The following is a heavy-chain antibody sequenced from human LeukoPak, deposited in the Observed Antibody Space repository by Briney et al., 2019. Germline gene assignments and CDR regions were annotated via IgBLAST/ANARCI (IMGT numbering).Heavy chain of an antibody. CDR3: TRSKYYYDS. V-gene: IGHV3-7*01. CDR2: IKQDGSEK. CDR1: GFTFRSYW. Sequence: GGSLRLSCAASGFTFRSYWMNWVRQAPGKGLEWVANIKQDGSEKFYVDSVKGRFSISRDNAKNSLYLQMNSLRAEDTAVHYCTRSKYYYDSWGQGTLVTVSS. D-gene: IGHD3-22*01. J-gene: IGHJ4*02.